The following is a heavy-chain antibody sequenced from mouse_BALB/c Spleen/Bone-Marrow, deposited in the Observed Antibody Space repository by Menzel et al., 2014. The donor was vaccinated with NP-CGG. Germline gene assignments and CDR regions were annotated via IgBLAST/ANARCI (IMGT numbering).Heavy chain of an antibody. D-gene: IGHD2-1*01. CDR3: ARYGNYYFDY. Sequence: QVHVKQSGPELVKPGASAKISWKASGYTFTDYYINWVKQKPGQGLEWIGWTYPGSGNTKYNEKFKGKATLTVDTSSSTAYMQLSSLTSEDTAVYFCARYGNYYFDYWGQGTTLTVSS. CDR2: TYPGSGNT. J-gene: IGHJ2*01. CDR1: GYTFTDYY. V-gene: IGHV1-84*02.